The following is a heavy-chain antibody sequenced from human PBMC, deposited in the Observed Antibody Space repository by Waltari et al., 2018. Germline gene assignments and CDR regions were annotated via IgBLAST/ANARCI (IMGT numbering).Heavy chain of an antibody. CDR3: ARDLYYYDSSGNWDDAFDI. CDR2: IRSYNGDT. Sequence: QVQLEQSGAEVKKPGASVKVSCKASGYTFTSYGIRWVRQAPGQGLEWMGWIRSYNGDTNYAQKLQGRGTMTTDTATSTADMELRSLRSDDTAVFYCARDLYYYDSSGNWDDAFDIWGQGTMVIVSS. J-gene: IGHJ3*02. D-gene: IGHD3-22*01. CDR1: GYTFTSYG. V-gene: IGHV1-18*04.